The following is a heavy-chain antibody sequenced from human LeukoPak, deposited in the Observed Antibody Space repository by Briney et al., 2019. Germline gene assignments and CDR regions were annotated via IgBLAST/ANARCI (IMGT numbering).Heavy chain of an antibody. V-gene: IGHV3-23*01. CDR1: GFTFSTYA. D-gene: IGHD4/OR15-4a*01. CDR3: AKAGLVRGGALDS. Sequence: GGSLRLSCAASGFTFSTYAMTWVRQAPGKGLEWVSSITGSGDGTSAADSVTGRFSISRDNSKSTLYLQMNSLRVEDTAVYYCAKAGLVRGGALDSWGQGTLVTVSS. CDR2: ITGSGDGT. J-gene: IGHJ4*02.